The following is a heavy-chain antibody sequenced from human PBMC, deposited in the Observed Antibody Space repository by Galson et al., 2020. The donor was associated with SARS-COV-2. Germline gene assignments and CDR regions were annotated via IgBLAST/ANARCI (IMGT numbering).Heavy chain of an antibody. J-gene: IGHJ4*02. D-gene: IGHD2-15*01. CDR2: IYYSGST. CDR1: GGSISRYY. CDR3: ARHVRSRDGYSGGTFDY. Sequence: ETSETLSLTCTVSGGSISRYYWSWIRQPPGKGLEWIGYIYYSGSTNYNPSLKSRVTISVDTSKNQFSLKLSSVTAADTAVYYCARHVRSRDGYSGGTFDYWGQGTLVTVSS. V-gene: IGHV4-59*08.